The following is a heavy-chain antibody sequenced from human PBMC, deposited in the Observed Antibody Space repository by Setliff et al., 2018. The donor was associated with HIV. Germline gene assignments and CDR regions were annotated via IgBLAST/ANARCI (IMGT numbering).Heavy chain of an antibody. CDR2: IYSTGNP. D-gene: IGHD1-1*01. Sequence: NPSEALSLTCAVSGGSISSGGYYWSWVRQPAGKGLEWIGSIYSTGNPTYNPYLKSRVTISVDTSNNQFSLRLTSATAAYTAIYYCARETGQNACDVWGRGTMVTVSS. CDR3: ARETGQNACDV. J-gene: IGHJ3*01. CDR1: GGSISSGGYY. V-gene: IGHV4-61*02.